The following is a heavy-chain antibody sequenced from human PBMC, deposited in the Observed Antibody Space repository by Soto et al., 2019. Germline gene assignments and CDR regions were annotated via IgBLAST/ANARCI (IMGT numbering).Heavy chain of an antibody. Sequence: PGWSMRLSCAASGFTFSTYGMHWVRQAPGKGLEWVAVIWYDGNIKYYADSAKGRFTISRDNSKNTVYLQMNSLRAEDTAVYHWAKAEYSGNDIPVDWGQGTRVTV. D-gene: IGHD5-12*01. CDR3: AKAEYSGNDIPVD. V-gene: IGHV3-33*08. CDR1: GFTFSTYG. J-gene: IGHJ4*02. CDR2: IWYDGNIK.